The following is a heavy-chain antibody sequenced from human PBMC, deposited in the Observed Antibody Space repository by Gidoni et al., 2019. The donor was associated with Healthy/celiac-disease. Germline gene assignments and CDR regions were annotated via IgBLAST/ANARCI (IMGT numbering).Heavy chain of an antibody. J-gene: IGHJ4*02. CDR2: ISYDGSNK. V-gene: IGHV3-30*18. Sequence: QVQLVESGGGVVQPGRSLRLSCAASGFTFSSYGMHWVRQAPGKGLEWVAVISYDGSNKDYADSVKGRFTISRDNSKNTLYLQMNSLRAEDTAVYYCAKGPRGDYVDYWGQGTLVTVSS. CDR3: AKGPRGDYVDY. D-gene: IGHD4-17*01. CDR1: GFTFSSYG.